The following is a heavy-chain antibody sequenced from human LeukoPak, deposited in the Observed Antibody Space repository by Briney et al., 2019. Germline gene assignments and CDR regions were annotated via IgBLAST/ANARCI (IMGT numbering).Heavy chain of an antibody. CDR3: ARPSRYDYVWGSYRI. CDR2: IIPILGIA. CDR1: GGTFSSYA. J-gene: IGHJ4*02. Sequence: SAKVSCKASGGTFSSYAISWVRQAPGQGLEWMGRIIPILGIANYAQKFQGRVTITADKSTSTAYMELSSLRSEDTAVYYCARPSRYDYVWGSYRIWGQGTLVTVSS. V-gene: IGHV1-69*04. D-gene: IGHD3-16*02.